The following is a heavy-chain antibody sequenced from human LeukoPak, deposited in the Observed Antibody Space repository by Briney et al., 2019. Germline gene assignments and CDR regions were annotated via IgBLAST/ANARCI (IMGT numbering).Heavy chain of an antibody. D-gene: IGHD2-2*01. J-gene: IGHJ6*04. CDR1: GGTFSSYA. CDR3: AFGGFNCSSTSCYLDYYYYYGMDV. Sequence: SVKVSCKASGGTFSSYAIGWVRQAPGQGLEWMGGIIPIFGTANYAQKFQGRVTITADESTSTAYMELSSLRSEDTAVYYCAFGGFNCSSTSCYLDYYYYYGMDVWGKGTTVTVSS. V-gene: IGHV1-69*13. CDR2: IIPIFGTA.